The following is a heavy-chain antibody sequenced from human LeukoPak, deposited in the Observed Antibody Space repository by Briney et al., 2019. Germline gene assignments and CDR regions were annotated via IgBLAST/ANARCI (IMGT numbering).Heavy chain of an antibody. V-gene: IGHV3-23*01. J-gene: IGHJ4*02. D-gene: IGHD3-10*01. Sequence: PGGSLRLSCAASGFTFSDYAMTWVRQDPGKGLEWISTISGSGGSTYYADSVKGRFTISRDNSKTALYLQMNSLRAEDTAVYSCAKELLFGELPRWYFDSWGQGTLVTVSS. CDR1: GFTFSDYA. CDR2: ISGSGGST. CDR3: AKELLFGELPRWYFDS.